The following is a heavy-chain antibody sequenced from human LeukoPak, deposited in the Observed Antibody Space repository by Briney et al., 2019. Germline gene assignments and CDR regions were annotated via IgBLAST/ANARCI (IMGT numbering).Heavy chain of an antibody. V-gene: IGHV3-53*01. Sequence: GGSLRLSCAASGFTVNSNYWSWVRQAPGKGLEWVSVIYSGGTTYYADSVKGRFTITRDNAENSLYLQMNSLKVEDSAIYYCATYDSWSGYNIAYWGQGTLVTVSS. D-gene: IGHD3-3*01. CDR1: GFTVNSNY. CDR3: ATYDSWSGYNIAY. CDR2: IYSGGTT. J-gene: IGHJ4*02.